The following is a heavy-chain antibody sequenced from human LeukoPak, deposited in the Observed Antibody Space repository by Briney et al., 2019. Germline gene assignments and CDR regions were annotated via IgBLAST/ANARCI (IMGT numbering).Heavy chain of an antibody. Sequence: GGSLRLSCAASEFTFTNYAMHWVRQAPGRGLEWVAVISYDGSNKYYADSVKGRFTISRDNSRNTLYLQMNSLRAEDTAVYYCAKDGGEYYDILTGYYPRLYYMDVWGKGTTITISS. J-gene: IGHJ6*03. V-gene: IGHV3-30*04. CDR1: EFTFTNYA. CDR3: AKDGGEYYDILTGYYPRLYYMDV. CDR2: ISYDGSNK. D-gene: IGHD3-9*01.